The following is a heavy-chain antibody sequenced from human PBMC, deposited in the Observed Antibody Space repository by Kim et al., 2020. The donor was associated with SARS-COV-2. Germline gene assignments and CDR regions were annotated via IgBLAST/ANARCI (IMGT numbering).Heavy chain of an antibody. CDR2: IWYDGSNK. D-gene: IGHD1-26*01. J-gene: IGHJ3*02. CDR1: GFTFSSYG. V-gene: IGHV3-33*01. Sequence: GGSLRLSCAASGFTFSSYGMHWVRQAPGKGLEWVAVIWYDGSNKYYADSVKGRFTISRDNSKNTLYLQMNSLRAEDTAVYYCARDGRELLFFAFDIWGQGTMVTVSS. CDR3: ARDGRELLFFAFDI.